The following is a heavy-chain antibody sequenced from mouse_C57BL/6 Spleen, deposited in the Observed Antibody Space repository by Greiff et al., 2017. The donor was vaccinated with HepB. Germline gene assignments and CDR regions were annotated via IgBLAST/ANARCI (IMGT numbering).Heavy chain of an antibody. D-gene: IGHD1-1*01. Sequence: EVQLQQSGTVLARPGASVKMSCKTSGYTFTSYWMHWVKQRPGQGLEWIGAIYPGNSDTSYNQKFKGKAKLTAGTSASTAYMELSSQTNEDSAVYYCTITTVVQGAMDYWGQGTSVTVSS. CDR2: IYPGNSDT. J-gene: IGHJ4*01. CDR3: TITTVVQGAMDY. CDR1: GYTFTSYW. V-gene: IGHV1-5*01.